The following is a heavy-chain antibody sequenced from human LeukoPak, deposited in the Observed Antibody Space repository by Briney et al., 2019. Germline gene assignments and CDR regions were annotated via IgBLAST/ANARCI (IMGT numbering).Heavy chain of an antibody. D-gene: IGHD3-16*01. Sequence: SETLSLTCAVSGGSISSYYWSWVRQPAGKGLEWIGRIYTSGSTNYNPSLKSRVTMSVDTSKNQFSLKLSSVTAADTAVYYCARDIPPMLGSYWFDPWGQGTLVTVSS. V-gene: IGHV4-4*07. CDR3: ARDIPPMLGSYWFDP. J-gene: IGHJ5*02. CDR1: GGSISSYY. CDR2: IYTSGST.